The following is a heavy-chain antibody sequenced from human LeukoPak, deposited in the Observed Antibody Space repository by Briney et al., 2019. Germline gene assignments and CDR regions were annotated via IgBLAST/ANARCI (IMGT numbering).Heavy chain of an antibody. V-gene: IGHV4-59*01. D-gene: IGHD6-13*01. CDR2: IYYSGST. CDR3: ATSSSSESSSWFDY. J-gene: IGHJ4*02. Sequence: SETLSLTCTVSGGSNSSYYWSWIRQPPGRGLEWIGYIYYSGSTNYNPSLKSRVTISVDTSKNQFSLKLSSVTAADTAVYYCATSSSSESSSWFDYWGQGTLVTVSS. CDR1: GGSNSSYY.